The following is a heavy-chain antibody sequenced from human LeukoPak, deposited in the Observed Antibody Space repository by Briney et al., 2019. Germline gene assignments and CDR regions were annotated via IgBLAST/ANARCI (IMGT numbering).Heavy chain of an antibody. CDR1: GFIFGDYA. V-gene: IGHV3-30*04. CDR3: TNSHDYGHY. D-gene: IGHD4-17*01. CDR2: IAFDDTDR. Sequence: GGSLRLSCAASGFIFGDYAMHWVRQAPGKGLEWVAAIAFDDTDRYYIDSVKGRFTISRDDSKNTLYLHMTSLRAEDTAVYYCTNSHDYGHYWGQGTLVTVSS. J-gene: IGHJ4*02.